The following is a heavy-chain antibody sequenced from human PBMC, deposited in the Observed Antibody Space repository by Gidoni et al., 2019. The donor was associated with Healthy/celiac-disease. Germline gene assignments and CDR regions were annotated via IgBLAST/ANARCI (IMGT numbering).Heavy chain of an antibody. V-gene: IGHV4-4*07. CDR2: IYTSGST. Sequence: QVQLQESGPGLVKPSETLSLTCTVPGGYISSYYWSWIRQPAGKGLEWIGRIYTSGSTNYNPSLKSRVTMSVDTSKNQFSLKLSSVTAADTAVYYCARGSLAAAGTDDGGNFDYWGQGTLVTVSS. CDR3: ARGSLAAAGTDDGGNFDY. D-gene: IGHD6-13*01. J-gene: IGHJ4*02. CDR1: GGYISSYY.